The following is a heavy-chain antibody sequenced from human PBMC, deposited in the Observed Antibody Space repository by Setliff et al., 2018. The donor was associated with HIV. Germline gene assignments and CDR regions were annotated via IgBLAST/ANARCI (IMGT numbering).Heavy chain of an antibody. D-gene: IGHD4-4*01. J-gene: IGHJ4*02. CDR2: IIPIFGTA. Sequence: SVKVSCKASGGTFSSYAISWVRQAPGQGLEWMGGIIPIFGTANYAQKFQGRVTITADGSTSAAYMELSSLRSEDTAVYYCAPIDPFPHDYSNSSFDYWGQGTLVPVSS. CDR3: APIDPFPHDYSNSSFDY. CDR1: GGTFSSYA. V-gene: IGHV1-69*13.